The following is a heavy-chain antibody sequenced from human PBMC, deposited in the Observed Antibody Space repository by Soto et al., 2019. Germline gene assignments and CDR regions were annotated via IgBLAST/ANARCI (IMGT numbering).Heavy chain of an antibody. Sequence: ASVKVSCKASGYTFTSYDINWVRQATGQGLEWMGWMNPNSGNTGYAQKFQGRVTMTRNTSISTAYMELSSLRSEDTAVYYCAREGYYGSGSYYNFELYYMDVWGKGTTVTVSS. CDR2: MNPNSGNT. J-gene: IGHJ6*03. V-gene: IGHV1-8*01. CDR1: GYTFTSYD. D-gene: IGHD3-10*01. CDR3: AREGYYGSGSYYNFELYYMDV.